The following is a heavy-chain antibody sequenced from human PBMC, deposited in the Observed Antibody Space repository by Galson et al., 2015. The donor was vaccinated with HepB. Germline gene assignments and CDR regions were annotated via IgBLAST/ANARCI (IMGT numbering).Heavy chain of an antibody. D-gene: IGHD5-24*01. CDR1: GFTFSSYA. CDR3: AKGRRDGYVNWYFDL. V-gene: IGHV3-23*01. Sequence: SLRLSCAASGFTFSSYAMSWVRQAPGKGLEWVSVISGSGGSTYYADSVKGRFTISRDNSKNTLYLQMNSLRAEDTAVYYCAKGRRDGYVNWYFDLWGRGTLVTVSS. CDR2: ISGSGGST. J-gene: IGHJ2*01.